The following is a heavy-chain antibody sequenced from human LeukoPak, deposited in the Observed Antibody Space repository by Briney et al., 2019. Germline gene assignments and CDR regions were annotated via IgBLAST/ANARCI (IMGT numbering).Heavy chain of an antibody. CDR2: IRYGGSNK. Sequence: GGSLRLSCAASGFTFSSYGMHWVRQAPGKGLEWVGFIRYGGSNKDYADSVKGRFTISRDNSKNTLYLQMNSLRAEDTAVYYCAKDKSGSYYPDAFDVWGQGTMVTVSS. CDR1: GFTFSSYG. J-gene: IGHJ3*01. D-gene: IGHD1-26*01. CDR3: AKDKSGSYYPDAFDV. V-gene: IGHV3-30*02.